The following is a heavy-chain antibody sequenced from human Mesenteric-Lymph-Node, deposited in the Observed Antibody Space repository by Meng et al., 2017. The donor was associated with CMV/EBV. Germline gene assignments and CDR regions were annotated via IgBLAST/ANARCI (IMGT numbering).Heavy chain of an antibody. CDR1: FTVSRNY. D-gene: IGHD3-10*01. CDR3: AREGEGFGELYSDGMDV. CDR2: IYSGGST. J-gene: IGHJ6*02. Sequence: FTVSRNYRRWVRQAPGKGLEWVSVIYSGGSTYYADSVKGRFTISRDNSKNTLYLQMNSLRAEDTAVYYCAREGEGFGELYSDGMDVWGQGTMVTVSS. V-gene: IGHV3-66*02.